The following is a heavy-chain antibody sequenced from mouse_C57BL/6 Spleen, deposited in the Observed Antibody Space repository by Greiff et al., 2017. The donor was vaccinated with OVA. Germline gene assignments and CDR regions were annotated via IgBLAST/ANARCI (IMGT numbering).Heavy chain of an antibody. Sequence: EVQGVESGGDLVKPGGSLKLSCAASGFTFSSYGMSWVRQTPDKRLEWVATISSGGSYTYYPDSVKGRFTISRDNAKNTLYLQMSSLKSEDTAMYYCARFITTVVAKSPYYFDYWGQGTTLTVSS. J-gene: IGHJ2*01. CDR1: GFTFSSYG. D-gene: IGHD1-1*01. V-gene: IGHV5-6*01. CDR3: ARFITTVVAKSPYYFDY. CDR2: ISSGGSYT.